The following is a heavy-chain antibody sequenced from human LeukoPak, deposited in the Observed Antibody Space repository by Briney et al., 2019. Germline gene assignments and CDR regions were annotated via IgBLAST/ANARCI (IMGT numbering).Heavy chain of an antibody. CDR1: GFTFDDYA. V-gene: IGHV3-9*01. Sequence: PGGSLRLSCAASGFTFDDYAMHWVRQAPGKGLEWVSGISWNSGSIGYADSVKGRFTISRDNAKNSLYLQMNSLRAEDTALYYCAKGSVETTVTSLFDYWGQGTLVTVSS. D-gene: IGHD4-17*01. CDR2: ISWNSGSI. CDR3: AKGSVETTVTSLFDY. J-gene: IGHJ4*02.